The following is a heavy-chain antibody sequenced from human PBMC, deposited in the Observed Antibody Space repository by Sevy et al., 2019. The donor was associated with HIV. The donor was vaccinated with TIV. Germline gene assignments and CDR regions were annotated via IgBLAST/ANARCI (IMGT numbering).Heavy chain of an antibody. CDR2: IIPIFGTA. CDR1: GGTFSSYA. J-gene: IGHJ4*02. Sequence: ASVKVSCKASGGTFSSYAISWVRQPPGQGLEWMGGIIPIFGTANYAQKFQGRVTITADESTSTAYMELSSLRSEDTAVYYCARAGRMAYCGGDCSTPIDYWGQGTLVTVSS. CDR3: ARAGRMAYCGGDCSTPIDY. V-gene: IGHV1-69*13. D-gene: IGHD2-21*02.